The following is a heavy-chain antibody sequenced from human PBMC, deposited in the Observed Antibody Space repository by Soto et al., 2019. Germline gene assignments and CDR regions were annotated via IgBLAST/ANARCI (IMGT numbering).Heavy chain of an antibody. V-gene: IGHV1-69*01. D-gene: IGHD4-17*01. J-gene: IGHJ6*02. CDR3: AGDYGVYDWYGMDV. CDR1: GATFRSYA. CDR2: ISPIFGST. Sequence: VQLVQSGAEVKKPGSLVKVSCRASGATFRSYAFTWVRQAPGQGLEWMGGISPIFGSTIYARQFQGRVTITADDSASTAYMELNSLSSEDTAVYYCAGDYGVYDWYGMDVWGQGTTVTVSS.